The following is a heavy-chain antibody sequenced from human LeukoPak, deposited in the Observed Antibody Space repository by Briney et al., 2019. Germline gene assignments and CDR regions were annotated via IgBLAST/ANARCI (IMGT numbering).Heavy chain of an antibody. CDR3: ASTNSSGYYKGYYYYMDV. CDR1: GGSISSSSYY. D-gene: IGHD3-22*01. Sequence: SETLSLTCTVSGGSISSSSYYWGWIRQPPGKGLEWIVSIYYSGSTYYNPSLKSRVTISVDTSKNQFSLKLSSVTAADTAVYYCASTNSSGYYKGYYYYMDVWGKGTTVTVSS. CDR2: IYYSGST. V-gene: IGHV4-39*01. J-gene: IGHJ6*03.